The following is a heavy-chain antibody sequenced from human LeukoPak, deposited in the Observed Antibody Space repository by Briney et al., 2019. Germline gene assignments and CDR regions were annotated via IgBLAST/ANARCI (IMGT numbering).Heavy chain of an antibody. CDR3: AKDRCSNGIGCYYYYMDV. CDR1: GFTFSSYG. D-gene: IGHD2-8*01. Sequence: GGSLRLSCAASGFTFSSYGMHWVRQAPGKGLEWVAYIQYDGSNEQYADSVKGRFSFSRDSSKNILYLQMNSLRAEDTTIYYCAKDRCSNGIGCYYYYMDVWGKGTTVTISS. J-gene: IGHJ6*03. CDR2: IQYDGSNE. V-gene: IGHV3-30*02.